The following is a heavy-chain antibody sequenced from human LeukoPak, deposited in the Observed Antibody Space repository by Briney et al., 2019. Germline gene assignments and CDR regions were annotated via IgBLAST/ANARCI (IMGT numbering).Heavy chain of an antibody. CDR2: IYPGDFDT. Sequence: GESLKISCKGSGYSFTTYWIGWVRQMPGKGLEWMGIIYPGDFDTRYSPSFQGQITISADKSINTAYLQWSSLKASDTAMYYCARQVERTTVLAAGYWGQGTLVTVSS. V-gene: IGHV5-51*01. CDR1: GYSFTTYW. CDR3: ARQVERTTVLAAGY. D-gene: IGHD4-17*01. J-gene: IGHJ4*02.